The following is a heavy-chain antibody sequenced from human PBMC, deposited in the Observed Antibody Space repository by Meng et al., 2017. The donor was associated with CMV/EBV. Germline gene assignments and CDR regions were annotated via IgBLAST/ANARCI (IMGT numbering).Heavy chain of an antibody. Sequence: GESLKISCKGSGYSFTSYWIGWVRQRPGKGLEGMGSIYPGGSDTRYSTSFQGQVTISADKSISTAYLQWSSLKASDTAMYYCARPTTVTTWGEVDYWGQGTLVTVSS. J-gene: IGHJ4*02. CDR3: ARPTTVTTWGEVDY. V-gene: IGHV5-51*01. CDR1: GYSFTSYW. D-gene: IGHD4-11*01. CDR2: IYPGGSDT.